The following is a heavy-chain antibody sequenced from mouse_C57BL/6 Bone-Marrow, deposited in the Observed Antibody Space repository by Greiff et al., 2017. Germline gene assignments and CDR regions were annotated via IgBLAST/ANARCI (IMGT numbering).Heavy chain of an antibody. CDR2: IDPNSGGT. Sequence: QVQLQQPGAELVKPGASVKLSCKASGYTFTSYWMHWVKQRPGRGLEWIGRIDPNSGGTKYNKKFKSKATLTVDKPSSTAYMQLSSLTSEDSAVYYCARGSPSYGSSPHYFDYWGQGTTLTVSS. CDR1: GYTFTSYW. V-gene: IGHV1-72*01. D-gene: IGHD1-1*01. J-gene: IGHJ2*01. CDR3: ARGSPSYGSSPHYFDY.